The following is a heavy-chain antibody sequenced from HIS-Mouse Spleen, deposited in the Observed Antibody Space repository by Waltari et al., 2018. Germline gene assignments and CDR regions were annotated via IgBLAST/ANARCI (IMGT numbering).Heavy chain of an antibody. D-gene: IGHD4-4*01. V-gene: IGHV1-8*01. CDR3: ARGHDYSNYFDY. CDR2: MNPNSGNT. Sequence: QVQLVQSGAEVKKPGASVKVSCKASGSPFPSYLSHWVRQATGQGLAWMGWMNPNSGNTGYAQKFQGRVTMTRNTSISTAYMELSSLRSEDTAVYYCARGHDYSNYFDYWGQGTLVTVSS. CDR1: GSPFPSYL. J-gene: IGHJ4*02.